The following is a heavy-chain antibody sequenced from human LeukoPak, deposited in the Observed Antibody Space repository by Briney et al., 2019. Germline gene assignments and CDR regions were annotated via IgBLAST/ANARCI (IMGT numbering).Heavy chain of an antibody. CDR2: IYHSGGT. D-gene: IGHD6-19*01. CDR1: SGSMTSYY. CDR3: ARRPGAVADGPTHAFDI. J-gene: IGHJ3*02. Sequence: SETLSLTCTVSSGSMTSYYWSWIRQPPGKGLEWIGNIYHSGGTNYNPFLKSRVTISLDKSKYQFSLKLSSVTAADTAVYHCARRPGAVADGPTHAFDIWGQGTMVTVSS. V-gene: IGHV4-59*08.